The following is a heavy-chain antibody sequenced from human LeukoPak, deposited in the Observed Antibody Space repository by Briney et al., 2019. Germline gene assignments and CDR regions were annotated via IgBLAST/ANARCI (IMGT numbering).Heavy chain of an antibody. J-gene: IGHJ4*02. CDR2: ISGSSSTI. D-gene: IGHD3-22*01. Sequence: GGSLRLSCAASGFTFSSYSMNWVRQAPGKGLEWGSYISGSSSTIYYADSVKGRFTISRDNGKNTLYLQMNSLRAEDTAVYYCARGSTYYDSSGQVPFDYWGQGTLVTASS. CDR1: GFTFSSYS. V-gene: IGHV3-48*01. CDR3: ARGSTYYDSSGQVPFDY.